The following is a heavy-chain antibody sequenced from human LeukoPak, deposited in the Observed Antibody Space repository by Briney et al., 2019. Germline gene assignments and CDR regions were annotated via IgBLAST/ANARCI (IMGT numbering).Heavy chain of an antibody. CDR3: AKFYDILTGYFDY. J-gene: IGHJ4*02. V-gene: IGHV3-48*01. CDR1: GFTFCSYS. CDR2: ISSSSSTI. D-gene: IGHD3-9*01. Sequence: PGGPLRLSCAASGFTFCSYSMNWAPQAPGKGLERVSYISSSSSTIYYADSVKGRFTISRDNAKNSLYLQMNSLRAEDTAVYYCAKFYDILTGYFDYWGQGTLVTVSS.